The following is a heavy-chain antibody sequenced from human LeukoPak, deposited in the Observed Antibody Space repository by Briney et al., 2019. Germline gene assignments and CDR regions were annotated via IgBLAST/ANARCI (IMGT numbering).Heavy chain of an antibody. CDR2: ISGSGGST. CDR1: GFTFSSYA. CDR3: AKETYSSGWYPYFDH. V-gene: IGHV3-23*01. J-gene: IGHJ4*02. D-gene: IGHD6-19*01. Sequence: GSLRLSCVASGFTFSSYAMSWVRQAPGKGLEWVSGISGSGGSTYYADSVKGRFTISRDNSKNTLFLQMNSLRAEDTAVYYCAKETYSSGWYPYFDHWGQGTLVTVSS.